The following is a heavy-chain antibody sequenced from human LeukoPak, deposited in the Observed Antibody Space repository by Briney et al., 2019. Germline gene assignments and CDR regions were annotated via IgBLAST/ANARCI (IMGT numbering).Heavy chain of an antibody. D-gene: IGHD2-2*02. Sequence: ASVKVSCKASGYTFTSSAMHWVRQAPGQRLEWMGWINAGNGNTKYSQKFQGRVTITRDTSASTAYMELSSLRSEDTAVYYCARDYCSSTSCYTVMDYWGQGTLVTVSS. CDR1: GYTFTSSA. J-gene: IGHJ4*02. CDR3: ARDYCSSTSCYTVMDY. V-gene: IGHV1-3*01. CDR2: INAGNGNT.